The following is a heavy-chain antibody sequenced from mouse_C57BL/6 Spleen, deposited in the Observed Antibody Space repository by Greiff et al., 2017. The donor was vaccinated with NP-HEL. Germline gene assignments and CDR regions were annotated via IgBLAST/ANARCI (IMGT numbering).Heavy chain of an antibody. CDR2: ISGGGGNT. V-gene: IGHV5-9*01. J-gene: IGHJ1*03. Sequence: EVKVVESGGGLVKPGGSLKLSCAASGFTFSSYTMSWVRQTPEKRLEWVATISGGGGNTYYPDSVKGRFTISRDNAKNTLYLQMSSLRSEDTALYYCARRPGPYWYFDVWGTGTTVTVSS. CDR3: ARRPGPYWYFDV. CDR1: GFTFSSYT.